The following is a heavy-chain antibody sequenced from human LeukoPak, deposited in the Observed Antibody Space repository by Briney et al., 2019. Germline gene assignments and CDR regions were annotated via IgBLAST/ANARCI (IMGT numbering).Heavy chain of an antibody. J-gene: IGHJ4*02. CDR1: GFTVSSNY. D-gene: IGHD3-16*01. Sequence: PGGSLRLSCAASGFTVSSNYMSWVRQAPGKGLEWVSVIYSGGGTYYADSVKGRFTISRDNSKNTLYLQMNSLRAEDTAVYYCARSTRGISDFDYWGQGTLVTVSS. CDR3: ARSTRGISDFDY. V-gene: IGHV3-66*02. CDR2: IYSGGGT.